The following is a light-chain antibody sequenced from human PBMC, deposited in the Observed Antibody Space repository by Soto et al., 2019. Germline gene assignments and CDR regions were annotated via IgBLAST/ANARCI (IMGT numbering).Light chain of an antibody. J-gene: IGKJ1*01. CDR3: QQYNNWPPLT. Sequence: EIVMTQSPATLSVSPGERATLSCRASQSVSSNLAWYQQKPGHAPRLLIYGASTRATGIPARFSGSGSGTEFTLTISSLQSEDFAVYYCQQYNNWPPLTFGQGTKV. CDR2: GAS. V-gene: IGKV3-15*01. CDR1: QSVSSN.